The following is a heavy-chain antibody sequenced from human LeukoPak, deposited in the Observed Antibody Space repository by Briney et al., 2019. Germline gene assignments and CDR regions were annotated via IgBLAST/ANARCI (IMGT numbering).Heavy chain of an antibody. V-gene: IGHV4-34*01. CDR3: ARGYRAPQTFYSYHYFDS. Sequence: PSETLSLTCTVYGGSFSGYYWSWIRRPPGKGLEWIGEINHFGSTNYNPSLKSRVTISGDTSKNQFSLKVNSVTAADTAVYYCARGYRAPQTFYSYHYFDSWAQGILVTVSS. CDR1: GGSFSGYY. J-gene: IGHJ4*02. CDR2: INHFGST. D-gene: IGHD5-18*01.